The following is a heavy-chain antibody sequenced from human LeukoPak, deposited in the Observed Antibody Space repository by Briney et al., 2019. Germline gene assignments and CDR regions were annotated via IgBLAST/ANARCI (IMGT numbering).Heavy chain of an antibody. CDR1: GFTVSSNY. CDR3: TRDFGTWELLL. J-gene: IGHJ4*02. CDR2: IYSGGST. D-gene: IGHD1-26*01. V-gene: IGHV3-53*01. Sequence: GGSLRLSCAASGFTVSSNYMSWVRQAPGKGLEWVSVIYSGGSTYYADSVKGRFAISRDNSKNTLYLQMNSLRAEDTAVYYCTRDFGTWELLLWGQGTLVTVSS.